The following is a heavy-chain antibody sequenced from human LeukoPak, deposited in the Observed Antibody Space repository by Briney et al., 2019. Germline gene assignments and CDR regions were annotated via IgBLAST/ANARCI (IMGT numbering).Heavy chain of an antibody. J-gene: IGHJ3*02. D-gene: IGHD6-19*01. Sequence: GGSLRLSCAASGFTFSSYGMHWVRQAPGKGLEWVAFIRYDGSNKYYADSVKGRFTISRDNAKNSLYLQMNSLRAEDMALYYCAKDILAGGIAVAGTGAFDIWGQGTMVTVSS. V-gene: IGHV3-30*02. CDR3: AKDILAGGIAVAGTGAFDI. CDR2: IRYDGSNK. CDR1: GFTFSSYG.